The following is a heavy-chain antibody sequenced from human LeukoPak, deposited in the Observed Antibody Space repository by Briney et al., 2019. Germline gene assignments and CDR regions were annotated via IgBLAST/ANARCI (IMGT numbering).Heavy chain of an antibody. V-gene: IGHV3-11*01. D-gene: IGHD6-13*01. CDR2: ISSGGSTI. Sequence: PGGSLRLSCAVSGFTFSDYYMSWIRQAPGKGLEWVSYISSGGSTISHADSVKGRFTISRDNAENSLYLQMNSLRAEDTAVYYCARRAAAGRCSDYWGQGTLVTVSS. CDR1: GFTFSDYY. J-gene: IGHJ4*02. CDR3: ARRAAAGRCSDY.